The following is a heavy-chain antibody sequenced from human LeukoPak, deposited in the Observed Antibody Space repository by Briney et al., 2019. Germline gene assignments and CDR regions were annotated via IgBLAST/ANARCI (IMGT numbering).Heavy chain of an antibody. D-gene: IGHD3-9*01. Sequence: GGSLRLSCAASGFTFSSYAMHWVRQAPGKGLEWVAVISYDGSNKYYADSVKGRFTISRDNSKNTLYLQMNSLRAEDTAVYYCARGGQYYDILTGYNWFDLWGQGTLVTVSS. V-gene: IGHV3-30*04. CDR2: ISYDGSNK. CDR1: GFTFSSYA. CDR3: ARGGQYYDILTGYNWFDL. J-gene: IGHJ5*02.